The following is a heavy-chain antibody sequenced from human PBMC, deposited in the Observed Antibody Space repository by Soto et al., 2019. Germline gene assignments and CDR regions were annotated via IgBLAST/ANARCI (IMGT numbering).Heavy chain of an antibody. J-gene: IGHJ4*02. CDR1: GFTFSSCA. V-gene: IGHV3-23*01. Sequence: GGSLRLSCAASGFTFSSCAMSWVRQAPGKGLECVSGISGSGGSTYYADSVKGRFTISRDSSKNTVYLQMNSLRAEDTAVYYCAKEVGATFLGRIDYWGQGTLVTVSS. CDR3: AKEVGATFLGRIDY. CDR2: ISGSGGST. D-gene: IGHD1-26*01.